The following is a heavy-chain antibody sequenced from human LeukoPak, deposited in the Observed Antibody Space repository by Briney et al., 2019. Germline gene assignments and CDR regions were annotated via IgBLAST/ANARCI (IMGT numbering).Heavy chain of an antibody. D-gene: IGHD5-24*01. CDR3: ARGRGDGYLSFDI. Sequence: SVKVSCKASGYSFTSFGMNWVRRAPGQGLEWMGGIIPIFGTANYAQKFQGRVTITADESTSTAYMELSSLRSEDTAVYYCARGRGDGYLSFDIWGQGTMVTVSS. CDR1: GYSFTSFG. J-gene: IGHJ3*02. CDR2: IIPIFGTA. V-gene: IGHV1-69*13.